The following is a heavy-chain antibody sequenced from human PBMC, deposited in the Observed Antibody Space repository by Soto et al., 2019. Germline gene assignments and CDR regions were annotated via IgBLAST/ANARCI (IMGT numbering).Heavy chain of an antibody. Sequence: GGSLRLSCVASGFTFKKSAMSWVRQAPGKGLEWISDISGSGDTTNYADSVKGRFTISRDNSQNTLYLQMNSLRAEDTAMYYCAKVLVLPDYCDYWGQGTLVTVSS. D-gene: IGHD6-13*01. CDR1: GFTFKKSA. CDR2: ISGSGDTT. V-gene: IGHV3-23*01. CDR3: AKVLVLPDYCDY. J-gene: IGHJ4*02.